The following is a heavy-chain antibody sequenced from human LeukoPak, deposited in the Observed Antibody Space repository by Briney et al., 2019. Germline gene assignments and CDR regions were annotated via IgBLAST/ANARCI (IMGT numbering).Heavy chain of an antibody. CDR2: LNHSGST. V-gene: IGHV4-34*01. Sequence: PSETLSLTCAVYGGSFSGYYWSWIRQPPGKGLEWIGELNHSGSTNYNPSLKSRVTISVDTSKNQFSLKLSSVTAADTAVYYCATGGKGYYYYYYMDVWGKGTTVTVPS. D-gene: IGHD2-8*02. J-gene: IGHJ6*03. CDR1: GGSFSGYY. CDR3: ATGGKGYYYYYYMDV.